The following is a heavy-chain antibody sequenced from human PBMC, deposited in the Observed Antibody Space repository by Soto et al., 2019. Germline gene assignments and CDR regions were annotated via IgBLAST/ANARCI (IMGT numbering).Heavy chain of an antibody. CDR3: AREGSRGYSLGH. J-gene: IGHJ4*02. CDR2: IFHSGDT. D-gene: IGHD3-22*01. V-gene: IGHV4-4*02. Sequence: QVQLQESGPRLVKPSETLSLTCAVSGDSINKKWWSWVRQPPGKGLEWIGEIFHSGDTNYNPSLTSRVTISVDQSKNQFSLKLNSVTAADTAMYYCAREGSRGYSLGHWGQGTLVTVSS. CDR1: GDSINKKW.